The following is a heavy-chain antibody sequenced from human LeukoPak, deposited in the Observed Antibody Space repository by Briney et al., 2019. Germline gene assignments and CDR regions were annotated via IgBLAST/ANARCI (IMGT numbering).Heavy chain of an antibody. CDR1: GFTFSSFG. D-gene: IGHD1-26*01. CDR3: AKDDPTGRYL. J-gene: IGHJ4*02. V-gene: IGHV3-30*02. Sequence: PGGSLRLSCTASGFTFSSFGMHWVRQTPGKGLEWVTFIHNYETTEYYADSVKGRFTISRDNSKNIVYLQMNSLRVEDTAVYYCAKDDPTGRYLWGQGTLVTVSS. CDR2: IHNYETTE.